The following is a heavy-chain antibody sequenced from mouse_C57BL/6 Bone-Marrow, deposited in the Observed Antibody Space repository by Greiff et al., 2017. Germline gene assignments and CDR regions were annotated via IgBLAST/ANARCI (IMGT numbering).Heavy chain of an antibody. V-gene: IGHV1-82*01. CDR2: IYPGAGDT. CDR3: ARTWFAY. J-gene: IGHJ3*01. Sequence: VQLLQSGPELVKPGASVKISCKASGYAFSSSWMNWVQQRPGKGLEWIGRIYPGAGDTNYNGKFKGKATLTADNSSSTAYMQLSSLTSEDSAVYFCARTWFAYWGQGTLVTVAA. CDR1: GYAFSSSW.